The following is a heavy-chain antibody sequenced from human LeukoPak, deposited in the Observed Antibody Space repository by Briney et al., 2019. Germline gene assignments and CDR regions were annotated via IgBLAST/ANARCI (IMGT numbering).Heavy chain of an antibody. D-gene: IGHD1-26*01. Sequence: WASVKVSCKASGYTFTGYYMHWVRQAPGQGLEWMGWINPNSGGTNYAQKFQGRVTMTRDTSISTAYMELRSLRSDGTAVYYCARVVGATQVNILDYWGQGTLVTVSS. CDR3: ARVVGATQVNILDY. CDR1: GYTFTGYY. V-gene: IGHV1-2*02. CDR2: INPNSGGT. J-gene: IGHJ4*02.